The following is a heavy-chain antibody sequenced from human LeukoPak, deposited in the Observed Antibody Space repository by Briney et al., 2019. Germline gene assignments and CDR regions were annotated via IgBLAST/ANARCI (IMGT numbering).Heavy chain of an antibody. CDR3: ARSLSSSETNFDY. CDR2: IYYSGST. Sequence: PSETLSLTCSVSGGSISSYYWSWIRQPPGKGLEWIGYIYYSGSTNYNPSLKSRVTISVDTSKNQFSLKLSSVTAADTAVYYCARSLSSSETNFDYWGQGTLVTVSS. V-gene: IGHV4-59*12. J-gene: IGHJ4*02. D-gene: IGHD6-25*01. CDR1: GGSISSYY.